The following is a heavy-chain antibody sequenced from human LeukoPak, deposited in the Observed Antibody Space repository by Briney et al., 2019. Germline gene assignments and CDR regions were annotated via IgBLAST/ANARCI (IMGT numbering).Heavy chain of an antibody. CDR3: ATHGGDGPGSSNFDY. CDR2: IYYSGST. Sequence: PSETLSLTCTVSGGSISNNNYYWGWIRQPPGKALEWIGSIYYSGSTLHNPSLMSRVTMPVDTSKNQFTLKLSSVTAADTAVYYCATHGGDGPGSSNFDYWGQGTLVTVSS. CDR1: GGSISNNNYY. V-gene: IGHV4-39*01. D-gene: IGHD3-10*01. J-gene: IGHJ4*02.